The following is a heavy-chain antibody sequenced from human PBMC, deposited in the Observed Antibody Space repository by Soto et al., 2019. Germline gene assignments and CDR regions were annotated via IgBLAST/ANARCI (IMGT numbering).Heavy chain of an antibody. CDR3: ARDGGYCSGGSCYSGVTFDI. CDR2: ISAYNGNT. Sequence: GASVKVSCKASGYTFTSYGISWARQAPGQGLEWMGWISAYNGNTNYAQKLQGRVTMTTDTSTSTAYLELRSLRSDDTAVYYCARDGGYCSGGSCYSGVTFDIWGQGTMVTVSS. V-gene: IGHV1-18*01. CDR1: GYTFTSYG. J-gene: IGHJ3*02. D-gene: IGHD2-15*01.